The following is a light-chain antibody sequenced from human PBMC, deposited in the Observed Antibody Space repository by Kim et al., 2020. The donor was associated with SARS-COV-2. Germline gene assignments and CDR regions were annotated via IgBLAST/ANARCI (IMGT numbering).Light chain of an antibody. Sequence: EIVLTQSPGTLSLSPGERATLSCRASQNINSRYLAWYQQKPGQAPRLLIYAASSRATAIPDRFSGSGSGTEFTVTISRLEPEDFAMYYCHQYDNTPWTFGQGTKVDTK. CDR1: QNINSRY. CDR2: AAS. V-gene: IGKV3-20*01. CDR3: HQYDNTPWT. J-gene: IGKJ1*01.